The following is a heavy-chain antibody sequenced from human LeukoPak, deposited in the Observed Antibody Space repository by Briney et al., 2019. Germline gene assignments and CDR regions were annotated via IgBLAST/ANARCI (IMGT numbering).Heavy chain of an antibody. CDR1: GFTFSSYS. Sequence: PGGSLRLSCVVSGFTFSSYSMNWVRQAPGKGLEWLCFIRSKSFGETILYAPSLKGRFTISRDDSKSIAYLQMNSLKAEDTGMYYCTRATDGYPDLDYWGQGTLVTVSS. D-gene: IGHD5-24*01. J-gene: IGHJ4*02. CDR3: TRATDGYPDLDY. V-gene: IGHV3-49*04. CDR2: IRSKSFGETI.